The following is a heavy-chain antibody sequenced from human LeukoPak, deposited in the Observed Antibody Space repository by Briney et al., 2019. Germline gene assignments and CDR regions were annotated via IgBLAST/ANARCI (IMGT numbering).Heavy chain of an antibody. J-gene: IGHJ4*02. CDR2: INNDGSSV. V-gene: IGHV3-74*01. Sequence: GWSLRLSCAASGFMFSYDWMHWARHTSGKGLMWVSRINNDGSSVSYEDSVKGRFSISRDNAKNTLYLQMNSLRDEETGVYYCVTNPIGGINYWGQGTLVTVSS. D-gene: IGHD1-1*01. CDR1: GFMFSYDW. CDR3: VTNPIGGINY.